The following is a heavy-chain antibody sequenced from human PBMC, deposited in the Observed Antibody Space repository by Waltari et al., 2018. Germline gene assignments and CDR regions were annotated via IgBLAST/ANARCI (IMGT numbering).Heavy chain of an antibody. Sequence: EVQLVESGGGLVQPGGSLRLSCAAPGFTVSRNYLSWVRQAPGKGLEWVSVIYAGGSTSYADSVKGRFTISRDNSKSTLYLQMNSLRAEDTAVYYCARGRNTNYVVYGMDVWGQGTTVTVSS. V-gene: IGHV3-66*02. CDR3: ARGRNTNYVVYGMDV. J-gene: IGHJ6*02. D-gene: IGHD4-4*01. CDR1: GFTVSRNY. CDR2: IYAGGST.